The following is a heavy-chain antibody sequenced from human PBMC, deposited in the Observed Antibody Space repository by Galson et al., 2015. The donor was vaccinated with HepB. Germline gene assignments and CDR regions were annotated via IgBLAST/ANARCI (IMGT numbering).Heavy chain of an antibody. J-gene: IGHJ3*02. V-gene: IGHV3-23*01. D-gene: IGHD3-22*01. CDR3: AKDTRYYYDRDDAFDI. Sequence: SLRLSCAASGFTFSNYAMSWVRQAPGKGLEWVSVISDSGGSTYYADSVKGRFTISRDNSKNTLYLQMSSLRAEDTALYYCAKDTRYYYDRDDAFDIWGQGTMVTVSS. CDR1: GFTFSNYA. CDR2: ISDSGGST.